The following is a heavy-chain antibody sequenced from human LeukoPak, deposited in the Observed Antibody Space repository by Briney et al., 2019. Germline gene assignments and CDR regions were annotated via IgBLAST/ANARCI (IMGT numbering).Heavy chain of an antibody. Sequence: PSETLSLTCTVSGGSISSYYWSWIRQPPGKGLEWIGYIYYSGSTNYNPSLKSRVTISVDTSKNQFSLKLSSVTAADTAVYYCARDDTDAFDIWGQGQWSPSLQ. CDR3: ARDDTDAFDI. CDR1: GGSISSYY. V-gene: IGHV4-59*01. D-gene: IGHD2-2*02. J-gene: IGHJ3*02. CDR2: IYYSGST.